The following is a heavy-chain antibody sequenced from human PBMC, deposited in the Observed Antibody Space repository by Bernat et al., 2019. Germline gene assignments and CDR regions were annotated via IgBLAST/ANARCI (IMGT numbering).Heavy chain of an antibody. CDR1: GFTFDEYA. Sequence: EVQLVESGGGVVQPGGSLRLSCAASGFTFDEYAMHWVRQAPGKGLEWVSLISGDGGSTYYADSVKGRFTISRDNSKNSLYLQMNSLRTEDTALYYCAKDPYYYGSGSDAFDIWGQGTMVTVSS. J-gene: IGHJ3*02. CDR3: AKDPYYYGSGSDAFDI. V-gene: IGHV3-43*02. CDR2: ISGDGGST. D-gene: IGHD3-10*01.